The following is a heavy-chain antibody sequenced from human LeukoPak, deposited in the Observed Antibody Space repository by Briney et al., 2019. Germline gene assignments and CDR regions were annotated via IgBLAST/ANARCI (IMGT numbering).Heavy chain of an antibody. D-gene: IGHD6-19*01. CDR3: ARGATIAVAGLGQAFQH. CDR2: IHYSGST. V-gene: IGHV4-59*08. Sequence: SETLSLTCSVSGGSISSYYWSWIRQPPRKGLEWIGYIHYSGSTNYNPSLNSRVTISVDTSKNQFSLKLSSVTAADTAVYYCARGATIAVAGLGQAFQHWGQGTLVTVSS. CDR1: GGSISSYY. J-gene: IGHJ1*01.